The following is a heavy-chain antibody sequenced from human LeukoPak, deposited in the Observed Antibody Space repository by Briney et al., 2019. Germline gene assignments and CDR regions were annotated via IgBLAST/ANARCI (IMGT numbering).Heavy chain of an antibody. CDR2: IYYSGST. Sequence: PSQTLSLTCAVSGGSISSGGYYWSWIRQPPGKGLEWIGYIYYSGSTNYNPSLKSRVTISVDTSKNQFSLKLSSVTAADTAVYYCARAGIDYGDPRAEYFQHWGQGTLVTVSS. CDR1: GGSISSGGYY. V-gene: IGHV4-61*08. CDR3: ARAGIDYGDPRAEYFQH. D-gene: IGHD4-17*01. J-gene: IGHJ1*01.